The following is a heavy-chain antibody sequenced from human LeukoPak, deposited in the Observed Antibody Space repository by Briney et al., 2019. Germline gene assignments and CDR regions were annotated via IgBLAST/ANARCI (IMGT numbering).Heavy chain of an antibody. CDR1: GGTFSSYA. J-gene: IGHJ4*02. V-gene: IGHV1-69*13. CDR3: ARSLEDIAAAGTVPGTYFDY. Sequence: REASVKVSCKASGGTFSSYAISWVRQAPGQGLKRMRGIIPIFGTANYAQKFQGRVTITADESTSTAYMELSSLRSEDTAVYYCARSLEDIAAAGTVPGTYFDYWGQGTLVTVSS. D-gene: IGHD6-13*01. CDR2: IIPIFGTA.